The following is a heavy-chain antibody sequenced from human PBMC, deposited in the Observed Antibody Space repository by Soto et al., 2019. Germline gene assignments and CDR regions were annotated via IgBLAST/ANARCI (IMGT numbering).Heavy chain of an antibody. Sequence: QVQLVQSGAEVKKPGSSVKVSCKASGGTFSSYTISWVRQAPGQGLEWMGRIVPILGIANYAQKFQGRVTITPDKSTSTAYRELSSLRSEDMAVDYCARGPQYGSSTSCYSSYYYMDVWGKGTTVSVSS. CDR2: IVPILGIA. CDR3: ARGPQYGSSTSCYSSYYYMDV. CDR1: GGTFSSYT. V-gene: IGHV1-69*02. J-gene: IGHJ6*03. D-gene: IGHD2-2*01.